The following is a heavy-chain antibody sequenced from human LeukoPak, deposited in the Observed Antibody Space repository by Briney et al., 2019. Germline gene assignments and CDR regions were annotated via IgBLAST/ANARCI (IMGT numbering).Heavy chain of an antibody. J-gene: IGHJ5*02. Sequence: SETLSLTCAVYGGSFSGYYWSWIRQPPGKGLEWIGEINHSGSTNYNPSLKSRVTISVDTSKDQFSLKLSSVTAADTAVYYCAKDRWFGELSTSWGQGTLVTVSS. V-gene: IGHV4-34*01. CDR3: AKDRWFGELSTS. D-gene: IGHD3-10*01. CDR2: INHSGST. CDR1: GGSFSGYY.